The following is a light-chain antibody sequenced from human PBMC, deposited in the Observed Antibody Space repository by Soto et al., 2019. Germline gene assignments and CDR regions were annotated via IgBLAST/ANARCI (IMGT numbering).Light chain of an antibody. CDR3: QQYNNWPPYT. CDR2: GAS. CDR1: QCVSSN. V-gene: IGKV3-15*01. Sequence: EIVMTHSPATLSVSPGERATLSCRARQCVSSNLAWYKQKPGQATRLLIYGASTRATGVPARFSGSGSGTEFTLTISSLQSEDFAVYYCQQYNNWPPYTFGQWTKLEIK. J-gene: IGKJ2*01.